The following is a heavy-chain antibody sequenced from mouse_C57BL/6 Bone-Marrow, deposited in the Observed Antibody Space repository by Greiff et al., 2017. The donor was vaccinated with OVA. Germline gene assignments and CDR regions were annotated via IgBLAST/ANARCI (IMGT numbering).Heavy chain of an antibody. D-gene: IGHD2-3*01. V-gene: IGHV1-26*01. J-gene: IGHJ1*03. CDR1: GYTFTDYY. CDR3: ARWDGYSYFDV. Sequence: VQLQQSGPELVKPGASVKISCKASGYTFTDYYMNWVKQSHGKSLEWIGDINPNNGGTSYNQKFKGKATLTVDKSSSTAYMELRSLTSEDSAVYYCARWDGYSYFDVWGTGTTVTVSS. CDR2: INPNNGGT.